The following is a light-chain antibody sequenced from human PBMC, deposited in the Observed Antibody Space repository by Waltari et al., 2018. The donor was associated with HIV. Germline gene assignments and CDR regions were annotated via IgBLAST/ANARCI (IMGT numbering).Light chain of an antibody. V-gene: IGKV3-20*01. CDR1: QTVNNNF. Sequence: EVVLTQSPGTLSLSPGERVSLSCRANQTVNNNFLTWYQQKPGQAPRLLIYGASNRATDIPDRFSGFGSGTDFTLLISTLDPEDSALYFCQYFTSTPTYTFGQGTKLEIK. CDR3: QYFTSTPTYT. J-gene: IGKJ2*01. CDR2: GAS.